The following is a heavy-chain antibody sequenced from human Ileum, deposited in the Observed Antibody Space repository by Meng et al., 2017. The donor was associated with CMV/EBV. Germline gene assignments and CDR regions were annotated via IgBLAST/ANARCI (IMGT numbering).Heavy chain of an antibody. J-gene: IGHJ4*02. CDR3: ARAPRPISGFES. V-gene: IGHV3-21*05. CDR2: INSSTSYT. CDR1: TFSLSKYT. Sequence: GGSLRLSCAASTFSLSKYTLNWVRQAPGKGLEWIAQINSSTSYTYYRDSVQGRFTISRDNAKNLLLLQMNSLRAGDTAVYYCARAPRPISGFESWGQGTLVTVSS.